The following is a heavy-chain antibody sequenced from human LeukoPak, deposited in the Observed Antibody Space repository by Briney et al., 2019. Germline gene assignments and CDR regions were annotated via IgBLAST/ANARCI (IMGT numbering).Heavy chain of an antibody. Sequence: PGGSLRLSCAASGFTFSSYWMSWVRQAPGKGLEWVANIKQDGSEKYYVDSVKGRFTISRDNAKNSLYLQMNSLRAEDTAVYYCARASLSVVPAAIHCDYWGQGTLVTVSS. D-gene: IGHD2-2*01. J-gene: IGHJ4*02. CDR1: GFTFSSYW. CDR2: IKQDGSEK. V-gene: IGHV3-7*01. CDR3: ARASLSVVPAAIHCDY.